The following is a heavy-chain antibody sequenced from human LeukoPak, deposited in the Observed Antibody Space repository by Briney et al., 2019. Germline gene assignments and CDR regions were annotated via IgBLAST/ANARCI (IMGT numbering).Heavy chain of an antibody. CDR1: GYTFTNYG. Sequence: ASVEVSRKASGYTFTNYGISWVRQAPGQGLEWMGWISAHNGNTDYAQKFQGRVTMTTDTSTSTAYMELRSLRSDDRAVYYCAREFTACSSTSCYTPLGYWGQGTLVTVSS. D-gene: IGHD2-2*02. CDR2: ISAHNGNT. V-gene: IGHV1-18*01. CDR3: AREFTACSSTSCYTPLGY. J-gene: IGHJ4*02.